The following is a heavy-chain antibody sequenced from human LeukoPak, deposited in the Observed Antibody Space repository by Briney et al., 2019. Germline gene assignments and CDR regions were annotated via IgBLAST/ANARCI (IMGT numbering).Heavy chain of an antibody. CDR3: ARGAVRSRGGLDY. CDR2: INPNSGGT. D-gene: IGHD6-19*01. Sequence: ASVKVSCKASGYTFTGYYMHWVRQAPGQGLEWMGWINPNSGGTNYAQKFQGRVTMTRDTSISTAYMELSRLRSDDTAVYYCARGAVRSRGGLDYWGQGTLVTVSS. V-gene: IGHV1-2*02. J-gene: IGHJ4*02. CDR1: GYTFTGYY.